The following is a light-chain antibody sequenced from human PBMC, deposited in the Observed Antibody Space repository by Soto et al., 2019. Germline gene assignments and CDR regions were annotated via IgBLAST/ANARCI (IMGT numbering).Light chain of an antibody. Sequence: EIVLTQSPGPLSFSPGERATLSCRASQSVTNNYLAWYQQKPGQAPRLLIDGASSRATGVPDRFSGTGSGTDFTLTISRLEPEDFAVFYCQQYGNSPITFGQGTRLEIK. V-gene: IGKV3-20*01. J-gene: IGKJ5*01. CDR2: GAS. CDR3: QQYGNSPIT. CDR1: QSVTNNY.